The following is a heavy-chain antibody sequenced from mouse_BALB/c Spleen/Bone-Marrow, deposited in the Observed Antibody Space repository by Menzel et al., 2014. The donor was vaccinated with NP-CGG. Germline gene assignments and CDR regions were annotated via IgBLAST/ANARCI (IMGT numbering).Heavy chain of an antibody. D-gene: IGHD3-2*01. CDR3: ARSGDSSGYGFAY. V-gene: IGHV1S33*01. Sequence: LQESGAYVKISCKASGYTFTSYDINWVKQRPGQGLEWTGWIYPGDGSTKYNEKFKGKATLTADKSSSTAYMQPSSLTSENSAVYFCARSGDSSGYGFAYWGQGTLVTVSA. CDR1: GYTFTSYD. CDR2: IYPGDGST. J-gene: IGHJ3*01.